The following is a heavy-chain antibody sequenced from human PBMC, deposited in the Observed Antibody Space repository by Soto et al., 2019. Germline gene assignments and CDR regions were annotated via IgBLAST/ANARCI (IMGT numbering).Heavy chain of an antibody. D-gene: IGHD3-10*01. CDR2: IYYSGGT. CDR1: GDSISTYY. CDR3: ARGEFRGGEIAY. Sequence: SETLSLTCIVSGDSISTYYWSWIRQPPGQGLEWIGYIYYSGGTSYNPSLKSRVTISVDTSKNQFSLKLTSVTAADTAVYYCARGEFRGGEIAYRGQGTLVTVSS. J-gene: IGHJ4*02. V-gene: IGHV4-59*01.